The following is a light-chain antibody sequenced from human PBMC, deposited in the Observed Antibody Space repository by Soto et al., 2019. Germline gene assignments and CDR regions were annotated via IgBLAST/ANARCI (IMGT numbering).Light chain of an antibody. CDR3: QQYNSYSLWT. CDR1: QIISSW. J-gene: IGKJ1*01. Sequence: DIRMTQSPSTLSASVGDRVTITCRASQIISSWLAWYQQKPGKAPKLLIYKASNLERGVPSRFSGSGSGTEFTLSISSLQPDDFATYYCQQYNSYSLWTFGQGTKVEIK. CDR2: KAS. V-gene: IGKV1-5*03.